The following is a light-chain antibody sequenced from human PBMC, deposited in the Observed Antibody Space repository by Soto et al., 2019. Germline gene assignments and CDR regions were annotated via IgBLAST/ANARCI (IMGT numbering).Light chain of an antibody. Sequence: QSALTQPPSASGSPGQSVTISCTGSSSDVGGYNYVSWYQQHPGKAPKLMIYDVNKRPSGVPDRFSGSKSGNAASLTVSGLQAEDEADYYCSSYAGNNNVVFGTGTQLTVL. CDR1: SSDVGGYNY. V-gene: IGLV2-8*01. CDR3: SSYAGNNNVV. J-gene: IGLJ1*01. CDR2: DVN.